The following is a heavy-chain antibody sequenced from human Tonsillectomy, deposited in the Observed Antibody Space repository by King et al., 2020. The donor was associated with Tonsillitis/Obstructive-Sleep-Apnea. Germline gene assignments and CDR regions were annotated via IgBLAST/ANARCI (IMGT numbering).Heavy chain of an antibody. CDR1: GGSFSGYY. J-gene: IGHJ1*01. D-gene: IGHD6-13*01. CDR2: INHSGST. V-gene: IGHV4-34*01. Sequence: VQLQQWGAGLLKPSETLSLTCAVYGGSFSGYYWSWIRQPPGKXLEWIGEINHSGSTNYNXSLKSRVTISXDTSKNQFSXKLSSVTAADTGVXYCARGPXXSSSWYXXWG. CDR3: ARGPXXSSSWYXX.